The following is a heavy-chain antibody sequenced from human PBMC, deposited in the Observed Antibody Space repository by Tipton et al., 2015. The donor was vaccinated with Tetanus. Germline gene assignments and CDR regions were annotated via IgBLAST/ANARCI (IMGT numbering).Heavy chain of an antibody. V-gene: IGHV4-61*05. CDR3: ARSFFDGSGYKIDN. Sequence: TLSLTCSVSGASISRSSHYWTWIRQPPGKEPEWVGYVYHNGNTNYHPSLKGRLTISADTSKNQFSLQLSSMTAADTAVVFCARSFFDGSGYKIDNWGQGTLVTVSS. J-gene: IGHJ4*02. CDR2: VYHNGNT. D-gene: IGHD3-22*01. CDR1: GASISRSSHY.